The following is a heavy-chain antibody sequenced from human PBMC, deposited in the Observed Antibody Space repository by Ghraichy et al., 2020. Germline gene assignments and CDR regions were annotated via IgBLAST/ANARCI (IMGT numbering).Heavy chain of an antibody. D-gene: IGHD2-2*01. CDR1: GGSFSGYY. J-gene: IGHJ6*02. CDR3: ARLAVVVPAAITYYYYGMDV. CDR2: INHSGST. Sequence: ETLSLTCAVYGGSFSGYYWSWIRQPPGKGLEWIGEINHSGSTNYNPSLKSRVTISVDTSKNQFSLKLSSVTAADTAVYYCARLAVVVPAAITYYYYGMDVWGQGTTVTVSS. V-gene: IGHV4-34*01.